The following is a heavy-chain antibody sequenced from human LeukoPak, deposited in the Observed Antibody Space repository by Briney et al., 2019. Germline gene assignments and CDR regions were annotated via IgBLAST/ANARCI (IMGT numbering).Heavy chain of an antibody. CDR2: MNPNSGNT. D-gene: IGHD5-12*01. V-gene: IGHV1-8*01. CDR3: ARALVATIGFDY. Sequence: GASVKVSCKASGYTFTSYDINWVRQATGQGLEWMGWMNPNSGNTVYAQKFQGRVTMTRNTSISTAYMELSSLRSEDTAVYYCARALVATIGFDYWGQGTLVTVSS. CDR1: GYTFTSYD. J-gene: IGHJ4*02.